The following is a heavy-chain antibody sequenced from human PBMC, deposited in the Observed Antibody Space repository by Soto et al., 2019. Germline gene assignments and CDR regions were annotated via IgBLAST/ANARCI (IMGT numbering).Heavy chain of an antibody. V-gene: IGHV4-39*01. CDR3: ATEETGPFGGAQVY. D-gene: IGHD3-16*01. J-gene: IGHJ4*02. CDR1: GGSISSSSYY. CDR2: VYYSGST. Sequence: QLELQESGPGLVKPSETLSLTCTVSGGSISSSSYYWGWIRQPPGKGLEWIGSVYYSGSTFYNPSLKSRVTISADTSKNQFSLMLNSVTAADTAVYYCATEETGPFGGAQVYWGQGALVTVSS.